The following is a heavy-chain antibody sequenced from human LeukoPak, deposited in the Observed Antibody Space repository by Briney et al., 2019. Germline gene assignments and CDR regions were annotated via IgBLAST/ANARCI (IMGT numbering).Heavy chain of an antibody. CDR1: GGSISSGDYY. CDR2: IYYSGST. J-gene: IGHJ3*02. D-gene: IGHD2-15*01. V-gene: IGHV4-30-4*01. CDR3: ARGDNYVVAAIGAFDI. Sequence: SETLSLTCTVSGGSISSGDYYWSWIRQPPGKGLEWIGYIYYSGSTYYNPSLKSRVTISVDMSKNQFSLKLSSVTAADTAVYYCARGDNYVVAAIGAFDIWGQGTMVTASS.